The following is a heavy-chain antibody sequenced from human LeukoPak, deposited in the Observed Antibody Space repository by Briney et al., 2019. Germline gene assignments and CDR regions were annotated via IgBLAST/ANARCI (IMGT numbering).Heavy chain of an antibody. CDR3: ASPRYYYDSSGYVVVDY. CDR1: GGSISSSSYY. J-gene: IGHJ4*02. CDR2: IYYSGST. Sequence: PSETLSLTCTVSGGSISSSSYYWGWIRQPPGKGLEWIVSIYYSGSTYYNPSLKSRVTISVDTSKNQFSLKLSSVTAADTAVYYCASPRYYYDSSGYVVVDYWGQGTLVTVSS. D-gene: IGHD3-22*01. V-gene: IGHV4-39*01.